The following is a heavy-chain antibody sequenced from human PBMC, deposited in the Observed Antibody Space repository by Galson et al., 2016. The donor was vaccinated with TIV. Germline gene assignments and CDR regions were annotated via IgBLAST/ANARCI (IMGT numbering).Heavy chain of an antibody. CDR1: GPTFSSRA. J-gene: IGHJ4*02. CDR3: AKDRFYCSFSSCHGPFDD. D-gene: IGHD2-15*01. V-gene: IGHV3-23*01. CDR2: ISPTGSIT. Sequence: SLRLSCAGSGPTFSSRAMSWVRQAPGQGLEWVASISPTGSITYYAASVKGRLTISRDNSKNTLSLEMNSLRADDPAMYFCAKDRFYCSFSSCHGPFDDWGQGALVTVSS.